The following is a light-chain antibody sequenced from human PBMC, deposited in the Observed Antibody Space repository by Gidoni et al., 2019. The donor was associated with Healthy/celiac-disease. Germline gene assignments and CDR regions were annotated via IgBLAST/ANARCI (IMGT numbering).Light chain of an antibody. Sequence: EIVLTQSPATLSLSPGERATLSCRASQSVSSYLAWYQQKPGQAPRLLLYDAPHSATGIPARFSGSVSGTDFTLTISSLEPEDFAVYYCQQRRNWLTFGGGTKVEIK. J-gene: IGKJ4*01. CDR1: QSVSSY. CDR2: DAP. CDR3: QQRRNWLT. V-gene: IGKV3-11*01.